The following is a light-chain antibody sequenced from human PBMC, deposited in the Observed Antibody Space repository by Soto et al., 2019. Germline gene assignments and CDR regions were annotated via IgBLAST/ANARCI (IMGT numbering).Light chain of an antibody. CDR3: CSYAGSDTFGVV. CDR2: DVS. V-gene: IGLV2-11*01. Sequence: QSALTQPRSVSGSPGQSVTISCTGTSSDVGGYNYVSWYQQHPGKAPKLMIYDVSKRPSGVPDRFSGSKSGNTACLTISGLQAEDEADYYCCSYAGSDTFGVVFGGGTKLTVL. CDR1: SSDVGGYNY. J-gene: IGLJ2*01.